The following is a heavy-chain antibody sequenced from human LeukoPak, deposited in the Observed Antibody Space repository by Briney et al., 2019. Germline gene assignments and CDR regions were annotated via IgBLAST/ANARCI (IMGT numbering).Heavy chain of an antibody. D-gene: IGHD1-26*01. J-gene: IGHJ1*01. CDR2: IYYSGST. Sequence: PSETLSLTCTVSGGSISSYYWSWIRQPPGKGLEWIGCIYYSGSTNYNPSLKSRVTISVDTSKNQFSLKLSSVTAADTAVYYCARVNTRAYFQHWGQGTLVTVSS. V-gene: IGHV4-59*01. CDR3: ARVNTRAYFQH. CDR1: GGSISSYY.